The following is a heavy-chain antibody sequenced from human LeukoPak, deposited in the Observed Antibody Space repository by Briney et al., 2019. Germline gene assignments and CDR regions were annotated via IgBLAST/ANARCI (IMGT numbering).Heavy chain of an antibody. CDR3: ATTFIHISGTPFDY. CDR2: INPNSGGT. V-gene: IGHV1-2*02. Sequence: EASVKVSCKASGYTFTGYYMHWVRQAPGQGLEWMGWINPNSGGTNYAQKFQGRVTMTRDTSISTAYMELSRLRSDDTAVYYCATTFIHISGTPFDYWGQGTLVTVSS. CDR1: GYTFTGYY. J-gene: IGHJ4*02.